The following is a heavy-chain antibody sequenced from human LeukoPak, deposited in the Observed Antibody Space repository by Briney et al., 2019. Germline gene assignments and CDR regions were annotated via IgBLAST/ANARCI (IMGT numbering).Heavy chain of an antibody. CDR1: GFTFSSYG. CDR3: ARDWDGYGAPGDY. J-gene: IGHJ4*02. Sequence: GGSLRLSCAASGFTFSSYGMHWVRQAPGKGLVWVSRINSDGSSTNYADSVKGRFTISRDNAKNTLYLQMNSLRAEDTAVYYCARDWDGYGAPGDYWGQGTLVTVSS. V-gene: IGHV3-74*01. D-gene: IGHD5-24*01. CDR2: INSDGSST.